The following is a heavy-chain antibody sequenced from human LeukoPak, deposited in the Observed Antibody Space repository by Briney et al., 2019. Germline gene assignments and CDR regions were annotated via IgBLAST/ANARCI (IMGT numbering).Heavy chain of an antibody. Sequence: ASVKVSCKASGYTFTGYYMHWVRQAPGQGLEWMGWINPNNGGTNYAQKFQGRVTMTRDTSISTAYMELSRLRSDDTAVYYCARGRVVVVPAAIPPVNWYFDLWGRGTLVTVSS. D-gene: IGHD2-2*02. CDR3: ARGRVVVVPAAIPPVNWYFDL. V-gene: IGHV1-2*02. CDR1: GYTFTGYY. CDR2: INPNNGGT. J-gene: IGHJ2*01.